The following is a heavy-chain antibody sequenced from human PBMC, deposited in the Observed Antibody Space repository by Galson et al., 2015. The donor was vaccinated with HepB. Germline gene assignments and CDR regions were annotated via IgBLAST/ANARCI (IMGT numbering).Heavy chain of an antibody. CDR1: GFTFSSYA. CDR2: ISGSGGST. D-gene: IGHD3-3*01. CDR3: AKDHITIFGVVISYFDY. Sequence: SLRLSCAASGFTFSSYAMSWVRQAPGKGLEWVSAISGSGGSTYYADSVKGRFTISRDNSKNTLYLQMNSLRAEDTAVYYCAKDHITIFGVVISYFDYWGQGTLVTVSS. V-gene: IGHV3-23*01. J-gene: IGHJ4*02.